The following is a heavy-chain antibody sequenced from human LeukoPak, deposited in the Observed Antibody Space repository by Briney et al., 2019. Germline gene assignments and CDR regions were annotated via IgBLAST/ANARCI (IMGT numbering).Heavy chain of an antibody. Sequence: GGSLRLSCAASGFTFSSYWMSWVRQAPGKGLEWVANIKQDGSEKYHLDSVKGRFTISRDNAKNLLYLQMNSLRTEDTALYYCARGGTELVIPTSWGQGTLVTVSS. J-gene: IGHJ5*02. CDR1: GFTFSSYW. V-gene: IGHV3-7*01. CDR3: ARGGTELVIPTS. CDR2: IKQDGSEK. D-gene: IGHD3-9*01.